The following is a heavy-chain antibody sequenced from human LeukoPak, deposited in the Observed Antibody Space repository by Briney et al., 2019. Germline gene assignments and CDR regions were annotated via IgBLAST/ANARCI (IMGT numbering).Heavy chain of an antibody. D-gene: IGHD3-9*01. CDR2: IYYSGST. CDR3: ARLDYDILTGYPGYYGMDV. CDR1: GGSISSYY. J-gene: IGHJ6*02. V-gene: IGHV4-59*08. Sequence: PSETLSLTCTVSGGSISSYYWSWIRQPPGKGLEWIGYIYYSGSTNYNPSLKSRVTISVDTSKNQFSLKLSSVTAADTAVYYCARLDYDILTGYPGYYGMDVWGQGTTVTVSS.